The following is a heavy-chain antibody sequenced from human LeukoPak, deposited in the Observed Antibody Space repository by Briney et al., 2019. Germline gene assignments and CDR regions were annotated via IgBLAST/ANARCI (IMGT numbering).Heavy chain of an antibody. CDR3: ARANCSSTSCYDNYFDY. V-gene: IGHV3-11*04. D-gene: IGHD2-2*01. CDR1: GFTFSDYY. CDR2: ISSSGSTT. J-gene: IGHJ4*02. Sequence: PGGSLRLSCAASGFTFSDYYMSWIRRAPGKGLEWVSYISSSGSTTYYADSVKGRFTISRDNAKNSLYLQMNSLRAEDTAVYYCARANCSSTSCYDNYFDYWGQGTLVTVSS.